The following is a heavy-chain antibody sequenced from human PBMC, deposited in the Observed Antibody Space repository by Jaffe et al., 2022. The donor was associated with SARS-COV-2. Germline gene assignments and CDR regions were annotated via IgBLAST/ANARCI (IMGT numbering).Heavy chain of an antibody. V-gene: IGHV4-4*02. CDR2: IYHSGST. Sequence: QVQLQESGPGLVKPSGTLSLTCAVSGGSISSSNWWSWVRQPPGKGLEWIGEIYHSGSTNYNPSLKSRVTISVDKSKNQFSLKLSSVTAADTAVYYCARDLRLGWYTPWGNWFDPWGQGTLVTVSS. CDR1: GGSISSSNW. CDR3: ARDLRLGWYTPWGNWFDP. D-gene: IGHD6-19*01. J-gene: IGHJ5*02.